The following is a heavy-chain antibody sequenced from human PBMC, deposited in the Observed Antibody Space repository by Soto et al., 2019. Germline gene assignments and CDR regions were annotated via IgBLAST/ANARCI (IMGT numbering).Heavy chain of an antibody. D-gene: IGHD5-18*01. Sequence: PGGSLRLSCAASGFNFSSYSMNWVRQAPGKGLEWVSYISSSSTIYYADSVKGRFTISRDNAKNSLYLQMNSLRAEDTAVYYCARDYSSYGPFDYWGQGTLVTVSS. J-gene: IGHJ4*02. CDR1: GFNFSSYS. CDR2: ISSSSTI. V-gene: IGHV3-48*01. CDR3: ARDYSSYGPFDY.